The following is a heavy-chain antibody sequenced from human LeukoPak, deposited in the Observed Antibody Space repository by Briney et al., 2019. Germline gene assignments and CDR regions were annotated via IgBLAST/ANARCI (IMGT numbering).Heavy chain of an antibody. D-gene: IGHD6-13*01. V-gene: IGHV1-8*01. CDR2: MNPNSGNT. Sequence: RRASVKVSCKASGYTFTSYVINWVRQATGQGLEWMGWMNPNSGNTGYAQKFQGRVTMTRNTSISTAYMELSSLRSEDTAVYYCARGRSSWYRGKRSYNWFDPWGQGTLVTVSS. CDR1: GYTFTSYV. J-gene: IGHJ5*02. CDR3: ARGRSSWYRGKRSYNWFDP.